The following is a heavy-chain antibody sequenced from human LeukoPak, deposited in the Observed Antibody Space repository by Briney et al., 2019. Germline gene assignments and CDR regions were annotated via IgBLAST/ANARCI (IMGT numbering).Heavy chain of an antibody. J-gene: IGHJ3*02. CDR2: IYHSGST. CDR3: ASLGYSSSWYWDRDAFDI. V-gene: IGHV4-31*03. CDR1: GGSISSSDYS. Sequence: SETLSLTCKVSGGSISSSDYSWSWIRQHPGKGLEWIGYIYHSGSTYYNPSLKSRVIISVDTSKSHFSLKLSSVTATDTAVYYCASLGYSSSWYWDRDAFDIWGQGTMVTVSS. D-gene: IGHD6-13*01.